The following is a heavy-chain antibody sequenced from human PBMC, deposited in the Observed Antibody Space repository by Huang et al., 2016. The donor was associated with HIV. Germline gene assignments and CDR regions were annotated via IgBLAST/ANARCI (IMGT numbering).Heavy chain of an antibody. D-gene: IGHD5-18*01. CDR1: GYGFSSYW. CDR2: IYPRDSET. Sequence: EVLLVPSGAELKEPGESLKISCKASGYGFSSYWIGWVRQKPGKGLEWMGIIYPRDSETKYSPAFDGQVTISADKSTRTAYLQWESLKAPDTAIYFCARQVDGFRSHFDFWGQGTLVSVSS. V-gene: IGHV5-51*01. CDR3: ARQVDGFRSHFDF. J-gene: IGHJ4*02.